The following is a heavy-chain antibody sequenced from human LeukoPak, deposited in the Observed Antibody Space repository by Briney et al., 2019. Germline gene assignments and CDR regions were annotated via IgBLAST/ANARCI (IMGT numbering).Heavy chain of an antibody. D-gene: IGHD3-9*01. V-gene: IGHV1-2*04. Sequence: RGASVKVSCKASGYTFTGYYMHWVRQAPGQGLEWMGWINPNSGGTNYAQKFQGWVTMTRDTSISTAYMELSRLRSDDTAVYYCARGRRYFDWLLVYWGQGTLVTVSS. J-gene: IGHJ4*02. CDR1: GYTFTGYY. CDR2: INPNSGGT. CDR3: ARGRRYFDWLLVY.